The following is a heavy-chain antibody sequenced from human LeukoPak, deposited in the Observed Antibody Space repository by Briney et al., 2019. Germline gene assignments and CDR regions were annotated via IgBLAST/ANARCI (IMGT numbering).Heavy chain of an antibody. D-gene: IGHD1-26*01. V-gene: IGHV1-18*01. CDR2: ISAYNGYT. Sequence: ASVKVSCKASGYTFTSHAISWVRQAPGQGLEWMGWISAYNGYTNSAQKFQGRVSMTTDTSTSTAYMELWSLRSGDTAVYYCARDRLVGAATPLDYWGQGTPVTVSS. CDR1: GYTFTSHA. J-gene: IGHJ4*02. CDR3: ARDRLVGAATPLDY.